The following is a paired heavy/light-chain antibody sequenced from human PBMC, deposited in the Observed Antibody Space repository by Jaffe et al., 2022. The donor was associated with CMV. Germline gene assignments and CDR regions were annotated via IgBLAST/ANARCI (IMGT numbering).Light chain of an antibody. V-gene: IGLV2-14*03. J-gene: IGLJ2*01. CDR2: DVR. Sequence: QSALTQPASVSGSPGQSITISCTGTSSDIGRYNYVSWYQQHPGKAPKLMIFDVRNRPSGLSNRFSGSKSGNTASLSISGLQAEDEADYYCSSYTSDNTLVFGGGTKLTVL. CDR3: SSYTSDNTLV. CDR1: SSDIGRYNY.
Heavy chain of an antibody. D-gene: IGHD3-10*01. V-gene: IGHV3-7*03. CDR3: VRDFHYYGAGHLDV. Sequence: EDQVVESGGGLVQPGGSLRLSCAGSGFSFSNYWMNWVRQAPGKGLEWVARIKQDGSEIYYLDSVKGRFTISRDNAKNSVYLLMNSLRVEETAVYYCVRDFHYYGAGHLDVWGRGTTVTVSS. CDR2: IKQDGSEI. CDR1: GFSFSNYW. J-gene: IGHJ6*04.